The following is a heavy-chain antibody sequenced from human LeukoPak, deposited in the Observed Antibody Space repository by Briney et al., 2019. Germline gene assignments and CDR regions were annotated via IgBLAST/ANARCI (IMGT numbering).Heavy chain of an antibody. CDR1: GFTFSSYS. CDR2: INPDGSMT. CDR3: VRALTGTDDF. V-gene: IGHV3-74*01. D-gene: IGHD1-7*01. Sequence: GGSLRLSCAASGFTFSSYSMNWVRQAPGKGLVWVSRINPDGSMTSYVDSVKGRFTISRDNAKNTLYLQMNSLRVEDTAVYYCVRALTGTDDFWGQGTLVTVSS. J-gene: IGHJ4*02.